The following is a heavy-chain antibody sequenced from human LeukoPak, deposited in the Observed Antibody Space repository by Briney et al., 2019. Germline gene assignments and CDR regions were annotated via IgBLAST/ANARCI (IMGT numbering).Heavy chain of an antibody. CDR1: GFTFSSYA. V-gene: IGHV3-64*01. J-gene: IGHJ4*02. Sequence: GGSLRLSCAASGFTFSSYAMHWVRQAPGKGLEYVSAISSNGGSTYYANSVKGRFTISRDNSKNTLYLQMGSLRAEDMAVYYCARVIRGYSGSLAGPFDYWGQGTLVTVSS. CDR3: ARVIRGYSGSLAGPFDY. D-gene: IGHD1-26*01. CDR2: ISSNGGST.